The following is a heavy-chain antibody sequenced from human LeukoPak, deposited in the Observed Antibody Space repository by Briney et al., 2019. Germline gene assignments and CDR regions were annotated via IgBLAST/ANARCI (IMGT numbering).Heavy chain of an antibody. CDR1: GFTFSDYY. J-gene: IGHJ4*02. CDR2: ISSSSSYT. CDR3: ARQGKITMVRGVTRGFDY. Sequence: PGGSLRLSCAASGFTFSDYYMSWIRQAPGKGLEWVSYISSSSSYTNYADSVKGRFTISRDNAKNSLYLQMNSLRAEDTAVYYCARQGKITMVRGVTRGFDYWGQGTLVTVSS. D-gene: IGHD3-10*01. V-gene: IGHV3-11*06.